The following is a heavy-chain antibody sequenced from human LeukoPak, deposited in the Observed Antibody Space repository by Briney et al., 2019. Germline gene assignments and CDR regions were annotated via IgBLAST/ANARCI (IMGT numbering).Heavy chain of an antibody. CDR3: ARGGWELRYYFDY. CDR2: IYYSGST. Sequence: SETLSLTCTVSGGSISSGGYYWSWIRQHPGKGLEWIGYIYYSGSTYYNPSLKSRVTISVDTSKNQFSLKLSSVTATDTAVYYCARGGWELRYYFDYWGQGTLVTVSS. CDR1: GGSISSGGYY. D-gene: IGHD1-26*01. V-gene: IGHV4-31*03. J-gene: IGHJ4*02.